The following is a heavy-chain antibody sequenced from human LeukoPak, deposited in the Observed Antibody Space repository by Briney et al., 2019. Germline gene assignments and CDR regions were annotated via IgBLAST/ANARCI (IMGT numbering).Heavy chain of an antibody. V-gene: IGHV4-30-4*01. J-gene: IGHJ2*01. CDR1: GGSSRSGDYF. CDR2: IHYSGNT. Sequence: SQTLSLTCAVSGGSSRSGDYFWSWIRQPPGKGLEWIGHIHYSGNTYYNPALKSRVSISVDTSKNQFSLKLSSVTAADMAVYYCATNSGNYLDLWGRGTLVTVSS. D-gene: IGHD1-26*01. CDR3: ATNSGNYLDL.